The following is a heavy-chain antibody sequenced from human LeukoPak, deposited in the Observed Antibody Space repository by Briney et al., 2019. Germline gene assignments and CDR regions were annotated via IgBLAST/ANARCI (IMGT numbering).Heavy chain of an antibody. CDR2: IYHSGST. CDR1: GGSISSGGYS. D-gene: IGHD3-22*01. Sequence: SQTLSLTCAVSGGSISSGGYSWSWIRQPPGKGLEWIGYIYHSGSTYYNPSLKSRVTISVDTSKNQFSLKLSSVTAADTAVYYCARVRDSSGYYYFDYWGQGTLVTVSS. V-gene: IGHV4-30-2*01. J-gene: IGHJ4*02. CDR3: ARVRDSSGYYYFDY.